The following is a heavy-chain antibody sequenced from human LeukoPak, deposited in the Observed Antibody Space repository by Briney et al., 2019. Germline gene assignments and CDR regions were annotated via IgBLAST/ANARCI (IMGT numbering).Heavy chain of an antibody. J-gene: IGHJ5*02. CDR3: ARVEVHSSSWRWDNWFDP. D-gene: IGHD6-13*01. CDR2: IYYSGST. V-gene: IGHV4-59*01. Sequence: SETLSLTCTVSGGSISSYYWSWIRQPPGKGLEWIGYIYYSGSTNYNPSLKSRVTISVDTSKNQFSLKLSSVTAADTAVYYCARVEVHSSSWRWDNWFDPWGRGTLVTVSS. CDR1: GGSISSYY.